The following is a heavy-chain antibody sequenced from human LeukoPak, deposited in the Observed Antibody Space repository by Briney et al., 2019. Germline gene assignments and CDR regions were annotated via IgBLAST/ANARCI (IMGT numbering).Heavy chain of an antibody. CDR3: AREEQAPDFYNYMDV. CDR1: GYTFTSYG. J-gene: IGHJ6*03. D-gene: IGHD1-26*01. Sequence: ASVKVSCKASGYTFTSYGISWVRQAPGQGLEWMGWINPNSGGTNYAQKFQGRVTMTRDTSISTAYMELSRLRSDDTAVYYCAREEQAPDFYNYMDVWGKGTTVTVSS. V-gene: IGHV1-2*02. CDR2: INPNSGGT.